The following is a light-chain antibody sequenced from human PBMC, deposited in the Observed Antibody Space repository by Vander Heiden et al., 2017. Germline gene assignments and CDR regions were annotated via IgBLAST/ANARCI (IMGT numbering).Light chain of an antibody. V-gene: IGKV3-15*01. CDR2: GAS. J-gene: IGKJ5*01. Sequence: EIVMTQSPATLSVSPGERATLSCRASQSVSSNLAWYQQKPGQAPRLLIYGASTRATGIPARFSGSGYGTEFTLTISSLQSEDFAVYYCQQYNNWPPVTFGQGTRMEIK. CDR1: QSVSSN. CDR3: QQYNNWPPVT.